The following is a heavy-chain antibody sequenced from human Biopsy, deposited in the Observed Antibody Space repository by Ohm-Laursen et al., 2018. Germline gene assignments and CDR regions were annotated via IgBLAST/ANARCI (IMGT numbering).Heavy chain of an antibody. V-gene: IGHV1-69*13. CDR1: GGTFSNYG. CDR2: ILPLSGTT. CDR3: ANSDGRSGFDY. J-gene: IGHJ4*02. D-gene: IGHD2-15*01. Sequence: SVKVSCKAPGGTFSNYGVNWVRQAPGQGLEWMGGILPLSGTTSFAQKFQGRVILTADGSTSTAYMELSSLISEDTAVYYCANSDGRSGFDYWGQGTLVTVSS.